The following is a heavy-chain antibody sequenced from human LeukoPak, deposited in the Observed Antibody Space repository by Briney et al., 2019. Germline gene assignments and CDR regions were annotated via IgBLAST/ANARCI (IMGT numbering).Heavy chain of an antibody. CDR3: ARDERATAMVNYFDY. Sequence: ASVKVSCKASGGTFSSYAISWVRQAPGQGLEWMGWISAYNGNTNYAQKLQGRVTMTTDTSTSTAYMELRSLRSDDTAVYYCARDERATAMVNYFDYWGQGTLVTVSS. J-gene: IGHJ4*02. V-gene: IGHV1-18*01. CDR2: ISAYNGNT. D-gene: IGHD5-18*01. CDR1: GGTFSSYA.